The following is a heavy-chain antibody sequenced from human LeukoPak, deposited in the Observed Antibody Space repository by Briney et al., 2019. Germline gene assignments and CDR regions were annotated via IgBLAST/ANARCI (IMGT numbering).Heavy chain of an antibody. CDR3: ARSKYSSSWYRDYYYYMDV. J-gene: IGHJ6*03. Sequence: SETLSLTCTVSGGSISSYYWSWIRQPPGKGLEWIGYIYYSGSTSYNPSLKSRVTISVDTSKNQFSLKLSSVTAADTAVYYCARSKYSSSWYRDYYYYMDVWGKGTTVTISS. V-gene: IGHV4-59*01. CDR1: GGSISSYY. D-gene: IGHD6-13*01. CDR2: IYYSGST.